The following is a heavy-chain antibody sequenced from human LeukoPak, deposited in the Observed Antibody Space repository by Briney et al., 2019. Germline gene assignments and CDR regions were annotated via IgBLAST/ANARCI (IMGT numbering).Heavy chain of an antibody. V-gene: IGHV1-3*01. CDR3: ARAPSSGWYYDY. CDR1: GYPFTSYA. CDR2: VNAGDGNT. Sequence: ASVKVSFKASGYPFTSYAMHWVRQAPGQGLEWMGWVNAGDGNTKYSQKSQGRVTITRDTSASTAYMELSSLTSEDTAVYYCARAPSSGWYYDYWGQGTLVTVSS. J-gene: IGHJ4*02. D-gene: IGHD6-19*01.